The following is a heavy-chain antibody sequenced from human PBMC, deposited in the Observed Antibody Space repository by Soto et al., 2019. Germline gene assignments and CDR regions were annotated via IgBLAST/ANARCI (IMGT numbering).Heavy chain of an antibody. Sequence: SVKGSCKPSGGTFSSYAISWVREAPGQGLELMGGIIPIFGTANYAQKFQGRVTITVDKSTSTAYMELSSLRSEDTAVYYCAGAYIVVVPAASMDVWGQGTTVTVSS. CDR3: AGAYIVVVPAASMDV. J-gene: IGHJ6*02. D-gene: IGHD2-2*01. CDR1: GGTFSSYA. V-gene: IGHV1-69*06. CDR2: IIPIFGTA.